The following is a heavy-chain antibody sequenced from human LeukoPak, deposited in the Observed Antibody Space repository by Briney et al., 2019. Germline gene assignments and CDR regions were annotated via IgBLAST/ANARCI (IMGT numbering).Heavy chain of an antibody. V-gene: IGHV3-48*01. D-gene: IGHD3-10*01. J-gene: IGHJ6*03. CDR3: ARASGSIGYMDV. CDR2: ITSSSTSI. Sequence: PGGSLRLSCAASGFTFSDYYMNWVRQAPGKGLEWVSYITSSSTSIYYADSVKGRFTISRDNAKNSLYLQMNGLRAEDTAVYYCARASGSIGYMDVWGKGTTVTVSS. CDR1: GFTFSDYY.